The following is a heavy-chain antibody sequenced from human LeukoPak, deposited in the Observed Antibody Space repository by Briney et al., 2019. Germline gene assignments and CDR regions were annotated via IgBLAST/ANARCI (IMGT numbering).Heavy chain of an antibody. J-gene: IGHJ4*02. Sequence: GGSLRLSCAASGFTFSSYSMNWVRQAPGKELEWVSAISGSGDRTYYADSVKGRFTISRDNSKNTLYLQMNSLRAEDTAVYYCAGSGYYSGLDYWGQGTLVTVSS. D-gene: IGHD3-3*01. V-gene: IGHV3-23*01. CDR2: ISGSGDRT. CDR1: GFTFSSYS. CDR3: AGSGYYSGLDY.